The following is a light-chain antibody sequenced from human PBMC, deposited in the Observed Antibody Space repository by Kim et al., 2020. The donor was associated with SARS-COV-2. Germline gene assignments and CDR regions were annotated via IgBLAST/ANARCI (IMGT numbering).Light chain of an antibody. CDR2: AAS. J-gene: IGKJ5*01. V-gene: IGKV1-8*01. CDR3: QQYYSYPV. CDR1: QGISSY. Sequence: SASTGDRVTITCRASQGISSYLAWYQQKPGKAPKLLIYAASTLQSGVPSRFSGSGSGTDFTLTISCLQSEDFATYYCQQYYSYPVFGQGTRLEIK.